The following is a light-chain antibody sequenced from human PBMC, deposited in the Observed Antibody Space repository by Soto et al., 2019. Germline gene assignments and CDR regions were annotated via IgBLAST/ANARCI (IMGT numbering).Light chain of an antibody. CDR2: DDF. CDR3: QVWVNGGDRHVV. J-gene: IGLJ2*01. CDR1: NILSKS. Sequence: SYELTQPPSVSVAPGQTATITCGGHNILSKSVHWYQKRPGQAPVLVVYDDFDRPSGIPERFSGSNSGNAATLTISRVEAGDEADYYCQVWVNGGDRHVVFGGGTKVTVL. V-gene: IGLV3-21*02.